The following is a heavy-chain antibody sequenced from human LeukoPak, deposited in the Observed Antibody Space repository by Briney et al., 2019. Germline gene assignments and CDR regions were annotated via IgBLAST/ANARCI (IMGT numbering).Heavy chain of an antibody. D-gene: IGHD3-3*01. CDR3: ASSFWSGYRYRKNWFDP. CDR1: GGSFSGYY. J-gene: IGHJ5*02. CDR2: INHSGST. V-gene: IGHV4-34*01. Sequence: SETLSLTCAVYGGSFSGYYWSWIRQPPGKGLEWIGEINHSGSTNYNPSLKSRVTISVDTSKNQFSLKLSSVTAADTAVYYCASSFWSGYRYRKNWFDPWGQGTLVTVSS.